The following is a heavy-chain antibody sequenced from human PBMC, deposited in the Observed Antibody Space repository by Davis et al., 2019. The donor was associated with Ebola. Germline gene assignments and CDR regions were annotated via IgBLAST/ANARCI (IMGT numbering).Heavy chain of an antibody. Sequence: ASVKVSCKASGYTFTGYYMHWVRQAPGQGLEWMGWISAYNGNTNYAQKLQGRVTMTTDTSTSTAYMELRSLRSDDTAVYYCASGPGGAFDIWGQGTMVTVSP. CDR2: ISAYNGNT. V-gene: IGHV1-18*04. CDR1: GYTFTGYY. CDR3: ASGPGGAFDI. J-gene: IGHJ3*02. D-gene: IGHD3-16*01.